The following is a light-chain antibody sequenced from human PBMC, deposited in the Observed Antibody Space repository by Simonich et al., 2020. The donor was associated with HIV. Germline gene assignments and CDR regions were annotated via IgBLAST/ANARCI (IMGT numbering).Light chain of an antibody. CDR3: SSYTSSSTWV. CDR1: SSDVGTYNY. Sequence: QSALTQPRSVSGSPGQSVTISCTGTSSDVGTYNYVSWYQHHPGKAPKLIIFNVTERPSGASIRFSGSKSGNTASLTISGLQAEDEADCYCSSYTSSSTWVFGGGTKVTVL. CDR2: NVT. V-gene: IGLV2-14*03. J-gene: IGLJ3*02.